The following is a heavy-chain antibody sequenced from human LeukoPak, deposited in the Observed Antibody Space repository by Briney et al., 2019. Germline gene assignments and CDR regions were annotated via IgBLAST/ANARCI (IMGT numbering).Heavy chain of an antibody. J-gene: IGHJ4*02. V-gene: IGHV3-53*01. CDR1: GFTVSSNY. Sequence: GGSLRLSCAASGFTVSSNYMSWVRQAPGKGLEWVSVIYSGGSTYYADSVKGRFTISRDNSKNTLYLQMNSLRAEDTAVYYCARAMGMGGYYYDYWGQGTLVTVSS. D-gene: IGHD3-22*01. CDR3: ARAMGMGGYYYDY. CDR2: IYSGGST.